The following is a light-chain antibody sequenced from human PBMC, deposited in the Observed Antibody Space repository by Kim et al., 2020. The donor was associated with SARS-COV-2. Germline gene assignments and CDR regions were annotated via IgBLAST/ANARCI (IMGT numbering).Light chain of an antibody. Sequence: VAPGEGATLSCRASQSVSSNLAGYQQKPGQAPRLLMYGASTRATGTSPRFSGSGSGTEFTLTISSLQSEDFAVYYCQQYSNWPGTFGQGTKVDIK. CDR2: GAS. CDR3: QQYSNWPGT. J-gene: IGKJ1*01. V-gene: IGKV3-15*01. CDR1: QSVSSN.